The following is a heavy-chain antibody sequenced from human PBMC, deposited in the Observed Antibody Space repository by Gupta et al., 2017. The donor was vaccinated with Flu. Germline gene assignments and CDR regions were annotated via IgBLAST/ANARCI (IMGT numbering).Heavy chain of an antibody. CDR2: ISSSGSTI. Sequence: EVQLVESGGGLVQPGGSLSLSCAASGFTFSSYEMNWVRQAPGKGLEWVSYISSSGSTIYYADSVKGRFTISRDNAKNSLYLQMNSLRAEDTAVYYCARPSLWFGEYYYFDYWGQGTLVTVSS. D-gene: IGHD3-10*01. CDR1: GFTFSSYE. J-gene: IGHJ4*02. CDR3: ARPSLWFGEYYYFDY. V-gene: IGHV3-48*03.